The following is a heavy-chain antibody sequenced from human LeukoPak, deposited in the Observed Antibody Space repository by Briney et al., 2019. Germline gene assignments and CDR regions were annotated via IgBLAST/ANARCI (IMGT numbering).Heavy chain of an antibody. D-gene: IGHD5-24*01. Sequence: GGSLRLSCAAPGFTFSSYGMHWVRQAPGKGLEWVAVISYDGSNKYYADSVKGRFTISRDNSKNTLYLQMNSLRAEDTAVYYCARALAIRDGPDYWGQGTLVTVSS. CDR1: GFTFSSYG. J-gene: IGHJ4*02. V-gene: IGHV3-30*03. CDR3: ARALAIRDGPDY. CDR2: ISYDGSNK.